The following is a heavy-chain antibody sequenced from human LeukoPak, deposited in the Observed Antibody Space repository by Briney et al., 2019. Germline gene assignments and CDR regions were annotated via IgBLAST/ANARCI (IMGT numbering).Heavy chain of an antibody. CDR2: IIPIFGTA. Sequence: ASVKVSCKASGGTFSSYAISWVRQAPGQGLEWMGGIIPIFGTANYAQKFQGRVTITADESTSTAYMELSSLRSEDTAVYYCARAMYYYGSGSPSWGYYFDYWGQGTLVTVSS. CDR3: ARAMYYYGSGSPSWGYYFDY. CDR1: GGTFSSYA. V-gene: IGHV1-69*13. D-gene: IGHD3-10*01. J-gene: IGHJ4*02.